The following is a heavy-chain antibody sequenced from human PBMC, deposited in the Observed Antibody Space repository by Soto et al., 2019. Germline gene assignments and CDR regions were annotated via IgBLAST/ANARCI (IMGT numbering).Heavy chain of an antibody. CDR3: AKDGRDSYGYEGSYYYCMDV. D-gene: IGHD5-18*01. CDR2: ISGSGGST. J-gene: IGHJ6*02. CDR1: GFTFSSYA. V-gene: IGHV3-23*01. Sequence: GGSLRLSCAASGFTFSSYAMSWVRQAPGKGLEWVSAISGSGGSTYYADSVKARLTNARDNKKNTTYMKMNSMRAEDMGVNYWAKDGRDSYGYEGSYYYCMDVWGQGTTVTVSS.